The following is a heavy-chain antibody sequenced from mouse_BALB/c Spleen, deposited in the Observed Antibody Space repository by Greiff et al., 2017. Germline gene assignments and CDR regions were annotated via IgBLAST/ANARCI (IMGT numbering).Heavy chain of an antibody. V-gene: IGHV1-14*01. CDR2: INPYNDCT. Sequence: QLPPFGPEAVKPGASGEIFCQASGLPFQSYVMPWVKQKPGQGLEWIGYINPYNDCTKYNEKFKGKATLTSDKSSSTAYMELSSLTSEDSAVYYCARRDYWGQGTTLTVSS. J-gene: IGHJ2*01. CDR1: GLPFQSYV. CDR3: ARRDY.